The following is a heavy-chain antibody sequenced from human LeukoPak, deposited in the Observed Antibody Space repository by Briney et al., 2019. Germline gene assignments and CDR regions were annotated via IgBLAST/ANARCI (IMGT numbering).Heavy chain of an antibody. Sequence: SETLSLTCAVYGGSFSGYYWSWIRQPAGKGLEWIGHIYTSGSTNYNPSLKSRVTMSVDTSKNQFSLKLSSVTAADTAVYYCASTFIYYGSGSYGHWGQGTLVTVSS. CDR2: IYTSGST. V-gene: IGHV4-59*10. D-gene: IGHD3-10*01. CDR3: ASTFIYYGSGSYGH. CDR1: GGSFSGYY. J-gene: IGHJ4*02.